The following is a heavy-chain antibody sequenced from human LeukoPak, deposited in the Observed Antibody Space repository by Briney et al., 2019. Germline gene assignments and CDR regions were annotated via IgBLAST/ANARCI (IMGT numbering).Heavy chain of an antibody. V-gene: IGHV3-66*01. J-gene: IGHJ4*02. CDR2: IYGGERT. CDR1: GFNVSTNY. D-gene: IGHD3-3*01. Sequence: PGGSLRLSCAASGFNVSTNYMSWVRQAPGRGLEWVSTIYGGERTDYADSVKDRFTISRDKTMNTLYLQMSSLRVEDTAVYYCARDLRKQGFWSWGQGTLVTVSS. CDR3: ARDLRKQGFWS.